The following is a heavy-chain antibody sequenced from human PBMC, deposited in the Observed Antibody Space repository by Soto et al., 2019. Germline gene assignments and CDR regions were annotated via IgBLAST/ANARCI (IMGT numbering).Heavy chain of an antibody. D-gene: IGHD2-15*01. Sequence: VKVSCKASGGTFSSYAISWVRQAPGRGLEWMGGIIPIFGTANYAQKFQGRVTITADESTSTAYMELSSLRSEDTAVYYCARESVVVAATRDYYYGMDVWGQGTTVTVSS. CDR2: IIPIFGTA. J-gene: IGHJ6*02. CDR1: GGTFSSYA. CDR3: ARESVVVAATRDYYYGMDV. V-gene: IGHV1-69*13.